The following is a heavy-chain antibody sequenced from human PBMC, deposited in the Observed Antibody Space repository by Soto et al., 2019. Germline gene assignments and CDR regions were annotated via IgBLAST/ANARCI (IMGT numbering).Heavy chain of an antibody. Sequence: SGPTLVNPTQTLTLTCTFSGFSLSTSGVGVGWIRQPPGKALEWLALIYWDDDKRYSPSLKSRLTITKDTSKNQVVLTMTNMDPVDTATYYCAHSSGGYYMPWIFYYYGMHVWGQAITVTVSS. D-gene: IGHD3-10*01. J-gene: IGHJ6*02. CDR3: AHSSGGYYMPWIFYYYGMHV. CDR1: GFSLSTSGVG. CDR2: IYWDDDK. V-gene: IGHV2-5*02.